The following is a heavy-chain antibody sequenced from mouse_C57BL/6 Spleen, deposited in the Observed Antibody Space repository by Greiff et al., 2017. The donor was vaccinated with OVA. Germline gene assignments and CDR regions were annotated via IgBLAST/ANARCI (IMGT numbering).Heavy chain of an antibody. Sequence: EVKLVESGAELVRPGSSVKMSCKTSGYTFTSYGINWVKQRPGQGLEWIGYIYIGNGYTEYNEKFKGKATLTSDTSSSTAYMQLSSLTSEDSAIYFCARSHYYGSSYGWFAYWGQGTLVTVSA. V-gene: IGHV1-58*01. CDR3: ARSHYYGSSYGWFAY. D-gene: IGHD1-1*01. CDR2: IYIGNGYT. J-gene: IGHJ3*01. CDR1: GYTFTSYG.